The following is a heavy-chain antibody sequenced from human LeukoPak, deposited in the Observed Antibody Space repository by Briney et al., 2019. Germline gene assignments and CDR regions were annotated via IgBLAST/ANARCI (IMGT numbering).Heavy chain of an antibody. J-gene: IGHJ4*02. CDR3: ARKSRSGYNDFDC. D-gene: IGHD5-24*01. CDR2: IYPGDSDT. CDR1: GYNFNIFW. V-gene: IGHV5-51*01. Sequence: GESLKISCKASGYNFNIFWIAWVRQMPGKGLEWMGIIYPGDSDTRYSPSFQGQATISADTSISTAYLRWSSLKASDTAVYYCARKSRSGYNDFDCRGQGTLVTVSS.